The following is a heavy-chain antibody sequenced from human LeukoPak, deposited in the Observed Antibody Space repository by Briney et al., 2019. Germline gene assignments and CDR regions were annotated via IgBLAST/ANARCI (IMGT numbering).Heavy chain of an antibody. Sequence: TGGSLRLSCAASGFTFSNYAMNWVRQAPGKGLEWVSLISGSTGSTYYADSVKGRFSISRDNSKNTVYLQMNSLRVEDTAVYYCAKGPVSAIVGVTTLDYWGQGTLVTVSS. CDR3: AKGPVSAIVGVTTLDY. CDR1: GFTFSNYA. CDR2: ISGSTGST. V-gene: IGHV3-23*01. D-gene: IGHD1-26*01. J-gene: IGHJ4*02.